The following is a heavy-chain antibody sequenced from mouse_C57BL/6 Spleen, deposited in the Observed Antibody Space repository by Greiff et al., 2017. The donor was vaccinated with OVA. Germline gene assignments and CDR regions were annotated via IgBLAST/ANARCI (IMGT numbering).Heavy chain of an antibody. J-gene: IGHJ2*01. CDR1: GYTFTDYY. CDR3: ARPRYGNYFDY. CDR2: INPNNGGT. D-gene: IGHD1-1*01. V-gene: IGHV1-26*01. Sequence: VQLQQSGPELVKPGASVKISCKASGYTFTDYYMNWVKQSPGKSLEWIGDINPNNGGTSYNQKFKGKATLTVDKSSSTAYMELRSLTSEDSAVYYCARPRYGNYFDYWGQGTTLTVSS.